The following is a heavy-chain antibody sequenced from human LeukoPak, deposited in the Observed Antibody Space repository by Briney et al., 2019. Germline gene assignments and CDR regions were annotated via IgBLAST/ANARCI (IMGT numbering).Heavy chain of an antibody. V-gene: IGHV3-48*02. CDR2: INHNGEAI. J-gene: IGHJ4*02. Sequence: GGSLRLSCAASGFPFSSHVLSWVRQAPGKGLEWIAYINHNGEAIYYPDFVKGRFIISRDNAKNSLFLQMNDLRDEDTAIYYCARDYDWAFDFWGQGTRVTVSS. CDR1: GFPFSSHV. CDR3: ARDYDWAFDF. D-gene: IGHD3-9*01.